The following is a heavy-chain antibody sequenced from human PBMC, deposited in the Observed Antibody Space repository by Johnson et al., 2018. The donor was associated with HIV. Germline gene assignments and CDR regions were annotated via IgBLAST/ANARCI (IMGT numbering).Heavy chain of an antibody. CDR2: ISSNGITI. CDR3: ARDQAYSSSSEI. CDR1: TFTFSDYY. J-gene: IGHJ3*02. V-gene: IGHV3-11*04. D-gene: IGHD6-6*01. Sequence: QVQLVESGGGLVKPGGSLRLSCAVSTFTFSDYYMRWIRQAPGKGLEWLSYISSNGITIYYADSVKGRFPISRDNSKNTLYLQMNSLRAEDPAVYYCARDQAYSSSSEIWGQGTMVTVSS.